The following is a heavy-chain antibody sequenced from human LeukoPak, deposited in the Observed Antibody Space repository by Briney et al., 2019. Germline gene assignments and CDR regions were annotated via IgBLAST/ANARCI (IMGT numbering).Heavy chain of an antibody. D-gene: IGHD6-19*01. V-gene: IGHV1-18*01. J-gene: IGHJ4*02. CDR3: ATTMKQWLVRLLGY. CDR1: GYTFTSYG. Sequence: ASVKVSCKASGYTFTSYGISWVRQAPGQGPEWMGWISAYNGNTNYAQKLQGRVTMTTDTSTSTAYMELRSLRSDDTAVYYCATTMKQWLVRLLGYWGQGTLVTVSS. CDR2: ISAYNGNT.